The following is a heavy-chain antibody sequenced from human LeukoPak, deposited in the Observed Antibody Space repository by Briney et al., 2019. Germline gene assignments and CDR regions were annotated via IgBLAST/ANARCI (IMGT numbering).Heavy chain of an antibody. D-gene: IGHD3-3*01. Sequence: PSEILSLTCTVSGRFISRSSYYWGWIRQPPGKGLEWIGSIYYSGTTYYNPSLKSRVIISVETSKNQFSLKLSSVTAADTAVYYCARDPDFWSGYYNFDYWGQGTLVTVSS. CDR3: ARDPDFWSGYYNFDY. CDR2: IYYSGTT. CDR1: GRFISRSSYY. V-gene: IGHV4-39*07. J-gene: IGHJ4*02.